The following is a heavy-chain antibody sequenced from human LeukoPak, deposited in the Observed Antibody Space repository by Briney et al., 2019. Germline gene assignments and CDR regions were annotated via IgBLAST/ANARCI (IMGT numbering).Heavy chain of an antibody. CDR1: GFTFSSYS. V-gene: IGHV3-21*01. Sequence: GGSLRLSCAASGFTFSSYSMNWVRQAPGKGLEWVSSISSSSSYIYYADSVKGRFTISRDNTKNSLYLQMNSLRAEDTAVYYCARDILAGPLDYWGQGTLVTVSS. CDR3: ARDILAGPLDY. D-gene: IGHD6-13*01. CDR2: ISSSSSYI. J-gene: IGHJ4*02.